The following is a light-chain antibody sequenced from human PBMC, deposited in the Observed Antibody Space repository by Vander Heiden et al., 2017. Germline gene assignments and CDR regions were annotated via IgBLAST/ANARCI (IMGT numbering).Light chain of an antibody. CDR3: NSRDTTGNHYV. V-gene: IGLV3-19*01. CDR1: SLRSYY. CDR2: GKN. Sequence: SSELTQDPAVYVALGQTVRITCQGDSLRSYYASWYQQKPGQAPVVVIYGKNNRPSGTPDRFSGSRSGNTASVTITGTQAEDEADYYCNSRDTTGNHYVFATGTKVTVL. J-gene: IGLJ1*01.